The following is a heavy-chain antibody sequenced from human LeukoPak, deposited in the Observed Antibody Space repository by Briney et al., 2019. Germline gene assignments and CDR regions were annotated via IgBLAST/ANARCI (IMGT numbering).Heavy chain of an antibody. J-gene: IGHJ6*02. Sequence: GGSLRLSCAASGFTFSSYSMNWVRQAPGKGLEWVSSISSSSYIYYADSVKGRFTISRDNAKNSLYLQMNSLRAEDTAVYYCAREVDTAMVTNYYYYYGMDVWGQGTTVTVSS. CDR2: ISSSSYI. V-gene: IGHV3-21*01. D-gene: IGHD5-18*01. CDR1: GFTFSSYS. CDR3: AREVDTAMVTNYYYYYGMDV.